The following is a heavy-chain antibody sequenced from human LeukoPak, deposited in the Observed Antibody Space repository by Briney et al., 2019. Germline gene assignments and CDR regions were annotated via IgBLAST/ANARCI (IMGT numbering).Heavy chain of an antibody. Sequence: PGGSLRLSCAASGFTFSSYSMNWVRQAPGKGLEWVSSISSSSSYIYYADSVKGRFTISRDNAKNSLYLQMNSLRAEDTAVYYCARETLASSGTIDYWGQGTLVTVSS. J-gene: IGHJ4*02. CDR1: GFTFSSYS. V-gene: IGHV3-21*01. CDR2: ISSSSSYI. D-gene: IGHD2-15*01. CDR3: ARETLASSGTIDY.